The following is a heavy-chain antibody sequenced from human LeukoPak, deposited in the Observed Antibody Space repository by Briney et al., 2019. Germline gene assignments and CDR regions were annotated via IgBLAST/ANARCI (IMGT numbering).Heavy chain of an antibody. CDR3: AKELRGYSYGLRNNWYDP. J-gene: IGHJ5*02. CDR2: ISYDGSNK. Sequence: GGSLRLSCAASGFTFSSYGMHWVRQAPGKGLEWVAVISYDGSNKYYADSVKGRFTISRDNSKNTLYLQMNSLRAEDTAVYYCAKELRGYSYGLRNNWYDPWGQGTLVTVSS. V-gene: IGHV3-30*18. D-gene: IGHD5-18*01. CDR1: GFTFSSYG.